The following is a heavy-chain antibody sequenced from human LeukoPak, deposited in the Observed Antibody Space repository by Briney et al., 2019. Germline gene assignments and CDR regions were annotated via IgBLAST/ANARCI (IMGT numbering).Heavy chain of an antibody. CDR3: ARERGGPDWYFDL. V-gene: IGHV3-13*04. CDR1: GFTFISYD. D-gene: IGHD3-10*01. CDR2: IDTAGGT. Sequence: GGSLRLSCAASGFTFISYDMHWVRQPTGKGLEWVSGIDTAGGTYYAGSVKGRFTISRENAKNSLSLQMNSLRAGDTAVYYCARERGGPDWYFDLWGRGTLVTVSS. J-gene: IGHJ2*01.